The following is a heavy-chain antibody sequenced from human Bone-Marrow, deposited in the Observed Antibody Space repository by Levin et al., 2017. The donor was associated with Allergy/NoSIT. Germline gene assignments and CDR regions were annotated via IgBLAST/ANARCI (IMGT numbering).Heavy chain of an antibody. CDR1: RFSFNIYG. CDR2: ISYDGSQK. Sequence: GGSLRLSCAASRFSFNIYGMHWVRQAPGKGLEWVSFISYDGSQKYYADSVKGRVTISRDNYQTTLYLQLDNLSTDCTAVYFCAKSSFDSYFYMDVWGKGTTVTVSS. V-gene: IGHV3-30*18. D-gene: IGHD5-12*01. J-gene: IGHJ6*03. CDR3: AKSSFDSYFYMDV.